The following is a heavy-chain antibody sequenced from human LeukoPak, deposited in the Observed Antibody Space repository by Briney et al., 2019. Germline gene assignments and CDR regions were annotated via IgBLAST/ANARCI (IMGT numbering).Heavy chain of an antibody. D-gene: IGHD3-22*01. Sequence: ASVKVSCKASGYTITGYYMHWVRQAPGQGLEWMGRINPNSGGTNYAQKFQGRVTMTRDTSISTAYMELSRLRSDDTAVYYCAASSYYYDSSGYYVDYWGQGTLVTVSS. V-gene: IGHV1-2*06. CDR3: AASSYYYDSSGYYVDY. J-gene: IGHJ4*02. CDR2: INPNSGGT. CDR1: GYTITGYY.